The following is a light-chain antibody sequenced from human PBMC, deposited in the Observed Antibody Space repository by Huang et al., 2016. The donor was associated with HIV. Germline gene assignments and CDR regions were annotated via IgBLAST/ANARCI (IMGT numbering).Light chain of an antibody. J-gene: IGKJ3*01. Sequence: DIVMNQTPLSLSVIPGQPASISCKSSQRLLHTDGKTSLYWYLQKPGQSPHPLFSVRSSRLSGGPDRFRGSGSGTDFTLKISRVEAEDVGVYYCMQGIHLPFTFGPGTKVDIK. CDR1: QRLLHTDGKTS. CDR3: MQGIHLPFT. CDR2: VRS. V-gene: IGKV2-29*02.